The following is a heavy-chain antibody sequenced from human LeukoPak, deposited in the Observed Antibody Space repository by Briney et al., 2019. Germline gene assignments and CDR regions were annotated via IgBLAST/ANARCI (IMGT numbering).Heavy chain of an antibody. CDR2: IYSGGST. J-gene: IGHJ6*02. CDR1: GFTVSSNY. D-gene: IGHD5-24*01. Sequence: GGSLRLSCAASGFTVSSNYMSWVRQAPGKGLEWVSVIYSGGSTYYADSVKGRFTISEDNSKNTLYLQMNSLRAEDTAVYYCARDTAMATTGYYYYGMDVWGQGTTVTVSS. V-gene: IGHV3-66*01. CDR3: ARDTAMATTGYYYYGMDV.